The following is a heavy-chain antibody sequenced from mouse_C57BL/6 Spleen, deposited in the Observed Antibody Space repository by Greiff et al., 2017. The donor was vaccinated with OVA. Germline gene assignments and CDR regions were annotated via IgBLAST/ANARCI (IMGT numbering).Heavy chain of an antibody. D-gene: IGHD1-1*01. CDR1: GFTFSDYY. CDR3: ARAPYGSSFDY. Sequence: DVKLVESEGGLVQPGSSMKLSCTASGFTFSDYYMAWVRQVPEKGLEWVANINYDGSSTYYLDSLKSRFIISRDNAKNILYLQMSSLKSEDTATYYCARAPYGSSFDYWGQGTTLTVSS. CDR2: INYDGSST. V-gene: IGHV5-16*01. J-gene: IGHJ2*01.